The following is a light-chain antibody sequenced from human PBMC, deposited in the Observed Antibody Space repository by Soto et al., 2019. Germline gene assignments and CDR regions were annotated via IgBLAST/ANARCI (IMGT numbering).Light chain of an antibody. CDR3: HQYNYWPPGT. Sequence: EIVMTQSPATLSVSPGEGATLSCTASQSVNHNLAWYQQKPGQPPRLLMHGASTRATGIPARFHGSGSGTDFTLTISSLQSEDSAVYYCHQYNYWPPGTFGPGTKVEIK. V-gene: IGKV3-15*01. CDR2: GAS. CDR1: QSVNHN. J-gene: IGKJ3*01.